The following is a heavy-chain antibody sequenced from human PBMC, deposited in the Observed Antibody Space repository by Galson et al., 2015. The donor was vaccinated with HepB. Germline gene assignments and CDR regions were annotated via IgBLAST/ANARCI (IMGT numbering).Heavy chain of an antibody. CDR2: ISYDGSNK. V-gene: IGHV3-30*18. CDR3: AKDHGTAVNYGMDV. J-gene: IGHJ6*02. Sequence: SLRLSCAASGFTFSSYGMHWVRQAPGKGLEWVAVISYDGSNKYYADSVKGRFTISRDNSKNTLYLQMNSLRAEDTAVYYCAKDHGTAVNYGMDVWGQGTTVTVSS. D-gene: IGHD1-1*01. CDR1: GFTFSSYG.